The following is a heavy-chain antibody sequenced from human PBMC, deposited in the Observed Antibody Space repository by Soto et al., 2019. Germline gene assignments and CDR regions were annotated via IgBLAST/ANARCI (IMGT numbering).Heavy chain of an antibody. CDR1: GGSISSSSYY. CDR2: IYHSGST. D-gene: IGHD3-16*01. V-gene: IGHV4-39*01. Sequence: QLQLQESGPGLVKPSETLSLTCTVSGGSISSSSYYWGWIRQPPGKGLEWIGAIYHSGSTYYHPSLKSRVTISVDTSKNQFSLRLTSLTAADTAVYFCARQTGGFGYYFDYWGQGTLVTVSS. J-gene: IGHJ4*02. CDR3: ARQTGGFGYYFDY.